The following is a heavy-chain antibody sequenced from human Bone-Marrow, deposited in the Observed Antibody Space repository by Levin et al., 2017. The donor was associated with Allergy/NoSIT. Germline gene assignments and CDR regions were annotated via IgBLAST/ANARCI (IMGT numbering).Heavy chain of an antibody. Sequence: PGESLKISCKASGYTFTSYDINWVRQATGQGLEWMGWMNPNSGNTGYAQKFQGRVTMTRNTSISTAYMELSSLRSEDTAVYYCARAQGRRSYGRLGTYYYYYGMDVWGQGTTVTVSS. CDR3: ARAQGRRSYGRLGTYYYYYGMDV. J-gene: IGHJ6*02. V-gene: IGHV1-8*01. CDR2: MNPNSGNT. CDR1: GYTFTSYD. D-gene: IGHD5-18*01.